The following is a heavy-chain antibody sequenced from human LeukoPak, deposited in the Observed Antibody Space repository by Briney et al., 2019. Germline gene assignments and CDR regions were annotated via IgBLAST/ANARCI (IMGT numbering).Heavy chain of an antibody. CDR3: AKYRGFGDSYDS. Sequence: PGGSLRLSCAASGFTLSDYCMSWVRQAPGKGLEWVSSIGGSGGSTYYADSVKGRSTISRDTSKNTLYLQMNSLRAEDTAVYYCAKYRGFGDSYDSWGQGTLVTVSS. CDR2: IGGSGGST. J-gene: IGHJ4*02. CDR1: GFTLSDYC. D-gene: IGHD3-10*01. V-gene: IGHV3-23*01.